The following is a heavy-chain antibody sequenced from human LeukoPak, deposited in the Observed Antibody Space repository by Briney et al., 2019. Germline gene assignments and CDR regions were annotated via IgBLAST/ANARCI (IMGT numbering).Heavy chain of an antibody. V-gene: IGHV3-74*01. CDR3: ASPIAVAGPYYFDY. D-gene: IGHD6-19*01. J-gene: IGHJ4*02. CDR2: INSDGSST. CDR1: GFTFSSYW. Sequence: PGGSLRLSCAASGFTFSSYWMHWVGQAPGKGLVGVSRINSDGSSTNYAESVKGRFTISRDNAKNTLYLQINRLRAEDTAVYYCASPIAVAGPYYFDYWGQGTLVTVSS.